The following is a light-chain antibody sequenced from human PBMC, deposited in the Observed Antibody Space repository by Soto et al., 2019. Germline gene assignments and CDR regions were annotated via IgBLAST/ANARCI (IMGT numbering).Light chain of an antibody. CDR2: YND. J-gene: IGLJ1*01. CDR3: AVWDDSLSRYV. Sequence: QAVVTQPPSASGTPGQRVTISCSGSSSNIGFNTVSWYQQLPGTAPRLVIYYNDQRPSGFPDRFSGSKSGTSASLAISGLQPEDEADYYCAVWDDSLSRYVFATGTKVTVL. V-gene: IGLV1-44*01. CDR1: SSNIGFNT.